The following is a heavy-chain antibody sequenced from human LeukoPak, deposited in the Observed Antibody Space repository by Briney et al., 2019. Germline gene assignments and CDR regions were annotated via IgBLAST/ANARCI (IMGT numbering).Heavy chain of an antibody. J-gene: IGHJ4*02. Sequence: GGSLRLSCVASGFTFSRSAMHWVRQAPGKGLEWVAFIQYDGDNKYYADSVKGRFTISRDDSQNTLYLQMNSLTVEDTAVYYCAKRWDSTCSYFDLWGQGTLVTVSS. CDR1: GFTFSRSA. D-gene: IGHD1-26*01. CDR2: IQYDGDNK. V-gene: IGHV3-30*02. CDR3: AKRWDSTCSYFDL.